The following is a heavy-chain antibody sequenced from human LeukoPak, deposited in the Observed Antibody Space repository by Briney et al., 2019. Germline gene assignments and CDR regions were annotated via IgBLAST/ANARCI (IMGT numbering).Heavy chain of an antibody. CDR3: ARRRGSGTQLWKYDGFDI. CDR1: GDSISSYY. V-gene: IGHV4-59*01. J-gene: IGHJ3*02. D-gene: IGHD5-18*01. CDR2: MHYSGSS. Sequence: PSETLSLTCTVSGDSISSYYCSWIRQSPGKGLEWIGYMHYSGSSDYNPSLRSRVTISVDTSKNQFSLNLRSVPAADTAVYYCARRRGSGTQLWKYDGFDIWGQGTMVTVSS.